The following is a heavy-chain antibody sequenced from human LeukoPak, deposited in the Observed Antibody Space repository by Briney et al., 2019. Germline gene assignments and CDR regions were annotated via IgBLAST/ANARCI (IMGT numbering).Heavy chain of an antibody. CDR2: ISGSGGST. J-gene: IGHJ2*01. V-gene: IGHV3-23*01. CDR3: AKGRTVDYPWYFDL. D-gene: IGHD7-27*01. CDR1: GFTFSSYD. Sequence: GGSLRLSCGASGFTFSSYDMSWVRQAPGKGLEWVSTISGSGGSTYYADSVKGRYTISRENPKNTVYLQMNSLIAEDTAVYYCAKGRTVDYPWYFDLWGRCTLSLSPQ.